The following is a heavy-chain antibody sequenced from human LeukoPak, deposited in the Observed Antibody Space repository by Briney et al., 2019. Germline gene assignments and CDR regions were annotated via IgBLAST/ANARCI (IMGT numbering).Heavy chain of an antibody. V-gene: IGHV4-59*01. CDR1: GGSISSYY. CDR3: ARDELWFGEFTFDP. J-gene: IGHJ5*02. D-gene: IGHD3-10*01. Sequence: SETLSLTCTVSGGSISSYYWNWIRQPPGKGLEYIGYIFYSGRTNYNPSLKSRVTLSVDTSKNWFSLRLTSVTAADTAVYYCARDELWFGEFTFDPWGQGTLVTVSS. CDR2: IFYSGRT.